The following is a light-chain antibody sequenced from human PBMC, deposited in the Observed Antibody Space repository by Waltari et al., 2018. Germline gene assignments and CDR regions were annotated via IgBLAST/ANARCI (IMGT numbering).Light chain of an antibody. CDR2: GKN. CDR1: SLRSYY. V-gene: IGLV3-19*01. Sequence: SSELTQDPSVSVALGLTVRITCQGDSLRSYYASWYQQKPGQAPVLVIYGKNNRPSGIPDRFSGSSSGNTASLTITGAQAEDEADYYCNSRDSSGNHTVFGGGTKLTVL. J-gene: IGLJ3*02. CDR3: NSRDSSGNHTV.